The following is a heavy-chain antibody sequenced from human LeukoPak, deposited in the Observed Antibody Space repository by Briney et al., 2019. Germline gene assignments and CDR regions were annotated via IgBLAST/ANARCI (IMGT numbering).Heavy chain of an antibody. Sequence: GGSLRLSCAASGFTFSSYTMNWVRQAPGKGLEWLSYIVASSSTIYYADSVKGRFTISRDNAKNSLYLQMNSLSAEDTAVYYCARDVVGPLDYWGQGTLVTVSS. CDR1: GFTFSSYT. D-gene: IGHD2-21*01. CDR3: ARDVVGPLDY. J-gene: IGHJ4*02. CDR2: IVASSSTI. V-gene: IGHV3-48*04.